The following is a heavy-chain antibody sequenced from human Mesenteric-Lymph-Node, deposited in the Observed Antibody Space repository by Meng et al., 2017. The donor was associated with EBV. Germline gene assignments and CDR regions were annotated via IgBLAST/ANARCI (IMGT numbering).Heavy chain of an antibody. D-gene: IGHD3-3*01. CDR3: ARGGYDFWSGYYTFDY. CDR1: GYSFTSYA. V-gene: IGHV1-3*01. J-gene: IGHJ4*02. Sequence: QFQLVQSGAEVKKTGAAVKVSCKASGYSFTSYAIHWVRQAPGHSPEWMGWINAGNDNTKYSQKFQHRVTIIRDTSATTAYMELSSLRSEDTAVYYCARGGYDFWSGYYTFDYWGQGTLVTVPS. CDR2: INAGNDNT.